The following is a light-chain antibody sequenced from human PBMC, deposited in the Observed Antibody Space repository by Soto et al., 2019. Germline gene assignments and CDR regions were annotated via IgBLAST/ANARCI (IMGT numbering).Light chain of an antibody. V-gene: IGKV1-27*01. J-gene: IGKJ1*01. CDR3: QKYNSAPWT. CDR2: AAS. CDR1: QGISNY. Sequence: DIQMTQSPSSLSTSVGDRVTITCRTSQGISNYLAWYQQKPGKVPKLLIYAASTLQSGVPSRFSGSGSGTDFTLTISSLQPEDVATYYCQKYNSAPWTFGQGIKVEIK.